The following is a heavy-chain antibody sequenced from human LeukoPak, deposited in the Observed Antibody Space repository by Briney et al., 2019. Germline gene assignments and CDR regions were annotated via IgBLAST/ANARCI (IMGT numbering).Heavy chain of an antibody. J-gene: IGHJ4*02. CDR2: FCLGRDT. CDR3: ARWASISREPGGFFDH. CDR1: GDSVTNDFV. V-gene: IGHV4-38-2*02. D-gene: IGHD1-14*01. Sequence: SETLSLTCTVSGDSVTNDFVWGWVRQPPGKELEWIGSFCLGRDTYYRPSLKSRVTISVDTSKNQFSLNLNSVTAADTAVYYCARWASISREPGGFFDHWGQGTLVTVSS.